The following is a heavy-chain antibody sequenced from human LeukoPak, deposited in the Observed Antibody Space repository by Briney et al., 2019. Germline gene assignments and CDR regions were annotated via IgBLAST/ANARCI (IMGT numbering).Heavy chain of an antibody. D-gene: IGHD3-22*01. J-gene: IGHJ4*02. CDR3: ASYYYESSGRFDY. V-gene: IGHV4-59*12. CDR1: GDSISSYF. CDR2: IYYNERS. Sequence: PSETLSLTCTVSGDSISSYFWSWIRQPPGKGLEWIGYIYYNERSNYNPSLRSRVTISIDTSKNQFSLKLNSVTAADTAVYYCASYYYESSGRFDYWGQGTLVTVSS.